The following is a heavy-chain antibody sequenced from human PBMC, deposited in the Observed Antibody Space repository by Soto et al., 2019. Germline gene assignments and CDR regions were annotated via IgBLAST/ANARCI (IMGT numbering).Heavy chain of an antibody. Sequence: ASVKVSCKASGYTFTSYDINWVRQATGQGLEWMGWMNPNSGNTVYAQKFQGRVTMTRNTSISTAYMELSSLRSEDTAVYYCARGPLHHYQLLSGEGYYYYGMDVWGQGTTVTVSS. CDR2: MNPNSGNT. V-gene: IGHV1-8*01. CDR1: GYTFTSYD. D-gene: IGHD2-2*01. J-gene: IGHJ6*02. CDR3: ARGPLHHYQLLSGEGYYYYGMDV.